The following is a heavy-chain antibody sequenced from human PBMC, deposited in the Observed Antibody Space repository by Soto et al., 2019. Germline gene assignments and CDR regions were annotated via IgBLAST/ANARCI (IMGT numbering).Heavy chain of an antibody. J-gene: IGHJ6*02. CDR3: AKDRHIVVVTARLGMDV. Sequence: SETLSLTCSVSSGSISSSDYYWSLIRQPPGKGLEWIGYINYSGRTYYKPSLKSRLSMSIDTSKNQFSLRLTSVTVADTAVYYCAKDRHIVVVTARLGMDVWGQGTTVTVSS. CDR2: INYSGRT. CDR1: SGSISSSDYY. V-gene: IGHV4-30-4*01. D-gene: IGHD2-21*02.